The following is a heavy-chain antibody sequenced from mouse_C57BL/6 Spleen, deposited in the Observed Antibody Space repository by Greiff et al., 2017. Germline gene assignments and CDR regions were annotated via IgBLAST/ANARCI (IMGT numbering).Heavy chain of an antibody. CDR3: ARWDDGSSYYFDY. V-gene: IGHV1-52*01. CDR1: GYTFTSYW. J-gene: IGHJ2*01. D-gene: IGHD1-1*01. Sequence: VQLQQPGAELVRPGSSVKLSCKASGYTFTSYWMHWVKQRPIQGLEWIGNIDPSDSETHYNQKFKDKATLTVDKSSSTAYMQLSSLTSEDSAVYYGARWDDGSSYYFDYWGQGTTLTVSS. CDR2: IDPSDSET.